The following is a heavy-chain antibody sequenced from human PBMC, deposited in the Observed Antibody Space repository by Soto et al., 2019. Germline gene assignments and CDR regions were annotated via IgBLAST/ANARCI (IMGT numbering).Heavy chain of an antibody. CDR1: GGSFSGYY. CDR3: ASRLVVLFFGESKNYMHA. CDR2: INHSGST. Sequence: QVQLQQWGAGLLKPSETLSLTCAVYGGSFSGYYWSWIRQPPGKGLEWIGEINHSGSTNYHPSLKSLLTLSLNMSKNQFSLKLSSVTAADTAVYYCASRLVVLFFGESKNYMHAWGKGTTVTVSS. J-gene: IGHJ6*03. D-gene: IGHD3-10*01. V-gene: IGHV4-34*01.